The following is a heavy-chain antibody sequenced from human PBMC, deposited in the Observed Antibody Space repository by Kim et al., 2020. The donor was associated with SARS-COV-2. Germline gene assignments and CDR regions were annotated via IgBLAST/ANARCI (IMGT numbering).Heavy chain of an antibody. V-gene: IGHV3-30-3*01. CDR2: ISYDGSNK. D-gene: IGHD2-15*01. J-gene: IGHJ4*02. Sequence: GGSLRLSCAASGFTFSSYAMHWVRQAPGKGLEWVAVISYDGSNKYYADSVKGRFTISRDNSKNTLYLQMNSLRAEDTAVYYCARAGEIVVVVAATQDSGSYFDYWGQGTLVTVSS. CDR3: ARAGEIVVVVAATQDSGSYFDY. CDR1: GFTFSSYA.